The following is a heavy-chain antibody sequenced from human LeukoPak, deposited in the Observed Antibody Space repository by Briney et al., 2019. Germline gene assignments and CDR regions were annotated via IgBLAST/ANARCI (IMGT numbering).Heavy chain of an antibody. CDR3: ARGFDCGGDCLNYDLDWFDP. J-gene: IGHJ5*02. CDR2: MNPNSGNT. V-gene: IGHV1-8*03. CDR1: GYTFTSYD. Sequence: ASVKVSCKASGYTFTSYDINWVRQATGQELEWMGWMNPNSGNTGYAQKFQGRVTITRNTSISTAYMELSSLRSEDTAVYYCARGFDCGGDCLNYDLDWFDPWGQGTLVTVSS. D-gene: IGHD2-21*02.